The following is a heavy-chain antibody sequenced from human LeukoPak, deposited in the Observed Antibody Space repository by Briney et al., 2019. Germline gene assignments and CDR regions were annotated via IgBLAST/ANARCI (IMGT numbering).Heavy chain of an antibody. V-gene: IGHV3-23*01. CDR3: AKVLITVFGVVRYDAFDV. CDR2: ISDDGGST. D-gene: IGHD3-3*01. J-gene: IGHJ3*01. Sequence: GGTLRLSCVASGFTFSNYAMSWVRQAPGKGLEWVSAISDDGGSTYYADSVKGRFTISRDNSKNTLYLQMNSLRAEDTAIYYCAKVLITVFGVVRYDAFDVWGQGTMVTVSS. CDR1: GFTFSNYA.